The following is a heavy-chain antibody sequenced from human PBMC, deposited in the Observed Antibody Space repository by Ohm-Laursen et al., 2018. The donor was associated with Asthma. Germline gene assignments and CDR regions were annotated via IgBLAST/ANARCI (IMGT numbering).Heavy chain of an antibody. CDR2: IIPIFGTA. D-gene: IGHD3-16*01. V-gene: IGHV1-69*01. CDR1: GGTFSSYA. J-gene: IGHJ4*02. Sequence: SSVKVSCKASGGTFSSYAISWVRQAPGQGLEGMGGIIPIFGTANYAQKFQGRVTITADESTSTAYMELSSLRSEDTAVYYCARGAFRGYTSPSLYWGQGTLVTVSS. CDR3: ARGAFRGYTSPSLY.